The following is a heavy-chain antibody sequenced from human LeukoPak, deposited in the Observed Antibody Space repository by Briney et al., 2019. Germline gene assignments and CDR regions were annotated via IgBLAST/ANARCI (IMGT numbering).Heavy chain of an antibody. D-gene: IGHD1-26*01. Sequence: GGSLRLSCAASGFSFSVFEMNWVRQAPGKGLEWVSYISGSGSNTYYADSVKGRFIISRDNAKNSLYLQMSSLRAEDTAIYYCARPIYSGSFDYWGQGTLVTVSS. V-gene: IGHV3-48*03. CDR1: GFSFSVFE. CDR3: ARPIYSGSFDY. CDR2: ISGSGSNT. J-gene: IGHJ4*02.